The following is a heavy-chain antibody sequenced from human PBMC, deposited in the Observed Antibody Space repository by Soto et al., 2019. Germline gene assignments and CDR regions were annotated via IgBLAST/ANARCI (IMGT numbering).Heavy chain of an antibody. Sequence: ASVKVSCKASGGTFSSYAISWVRQAPGQGLEWMGGIIPILGTANYAQTFQGRVTITADESTRTAYMELSRLGAEDTAVYYCARDRNVGGSWYSWFDPWGQGPMVTVYS. J-gene: IGHJ5*02. CDR2: IIPILGTA. CDR1: GGTFSSYA. D-gene: IGHD6-13*01. CDR3: ARDRNVGGSWYSWFDP. V-gene: IGHV1-69*13.